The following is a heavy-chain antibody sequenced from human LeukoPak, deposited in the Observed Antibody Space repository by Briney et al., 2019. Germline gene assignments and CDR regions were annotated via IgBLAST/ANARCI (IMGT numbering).Heavy chain of an antibody. J-gene: IGHJ1*01. D-gene: IGHD4-17*01. CDR1: GGSISSYY. CDR2: IYYSGGT. V-gene: IGHV4-59*01. Sequence: PSETLSLTCTVSGGSISSYYWSWIRQPPGKGLEWIGYIYYSGGTNYNPSLKSRVTMSVDTSKNQFSLKLSSVTAADTAVYYCASGTVTTEYFHPWGQGTLVTVSS. CDR3: ASGTVTTEYFHP.